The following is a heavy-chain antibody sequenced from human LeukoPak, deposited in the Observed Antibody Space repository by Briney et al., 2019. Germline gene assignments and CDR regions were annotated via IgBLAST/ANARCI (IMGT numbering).Heavy chain of an antibody. CDR1: GYTCTGYY. Sequence: ASVKVSCKASGYTCTGYYMHWVRQAPGQGLEWMGWINPNSGGTNYAKQSQGRVTMTRDRSISTGYIELSRLRSDDTAVYYGAREYSSSSANYYYYRDVWGKGTTVTVSS. CDR2: INPNSGGT. J-gene: IGHJ6*03. V-gene: IGHV1-2*02. D-gene: IGHD6-6*01. CDR3: AREYSSSSANYYYYRDV.